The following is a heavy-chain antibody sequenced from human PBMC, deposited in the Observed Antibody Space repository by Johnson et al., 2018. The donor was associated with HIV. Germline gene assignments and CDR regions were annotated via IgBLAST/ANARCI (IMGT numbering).Heavy chain of an antibody. CDR2: ISYDGSNK. Sequence: QVQLVESGGGVVQPGRSLRLSCAASGFTFSSYAMYWVRQAPGKGLEWVAVISYDGSNKYYADSVKGRFTISRDNSKNTVYLQMNSLRAEDTAVYYCAREWELLGGAFDIWGQGTMVTVSS. V-gene: IGHV3-30*14. CDR1: GFTFSSYA. D-gene: IGHD1-26*01. CDR3: AREWELLGGAFDI. J-gene: IGHJ3*02.